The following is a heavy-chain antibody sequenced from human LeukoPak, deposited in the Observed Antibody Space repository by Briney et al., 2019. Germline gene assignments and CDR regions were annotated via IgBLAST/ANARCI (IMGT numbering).Heavy chain of an antibody. CDR2: ISNDGNNK. CDR3: AKKRALGEVEYSSSYFDY. Sequence: GGSLRLSCAASGFTFSGYAMYWVRQAPGKGLEWVAVISNDGNNKYYADSVKGRFTISRDNSKNTLYLQMNSLRAEDTAVYYCAKKRALGEVEYSSSYFDYWGQGTLVTVSS. V-gene: IGHV3-30-3*02. CDR1: GFTFSGYA. D-gene: IGHD6-6*01. J-gene: IGHJ4*02.